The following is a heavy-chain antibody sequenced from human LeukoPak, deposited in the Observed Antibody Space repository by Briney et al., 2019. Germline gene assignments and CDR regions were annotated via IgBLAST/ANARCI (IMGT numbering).Heavy chain of an antibody. Sequence: GGSLRLSCAASGFTVSSNYMSWVRQAPGKGLEWVSVIYSGGSTYYADSVKGRFTISRGNSKDTLYLQMNSLRAEDTAVYYCARSLAAAGPYYYYYYMDVWGKGTTVTVSS. V-gene: IGHV3-53*01. CDR3: ARSLAAAGPYYYYYYMDV. CDR2: IYSGGST. J-gene: IGHJ6*03. CDR1: GFTVSSNY. D-gene: IGHD6-13*01.